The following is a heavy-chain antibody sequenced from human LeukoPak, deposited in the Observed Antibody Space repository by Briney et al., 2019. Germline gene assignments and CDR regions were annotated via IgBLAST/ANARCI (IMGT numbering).Heavy chain of an antibody. CDR3: ARVAGSDYYYYGMDV. Sequence: PSETLSLTCTVSGGSISSYYWSWIRQPPGKGLEWIGYIYYSGSTNYNPSLKSRVTISVDTSKNQFSLKLSSVTAADTAVYYCARVAGSDYYYYGMDVWGKGTTVTVSS. J-gene: IGHJ6*04. D-gene: IGHD6-19*01. CDR2: IYYSGST. V-gene: IGHV4-59*01. CDR1: GGSISSYY.